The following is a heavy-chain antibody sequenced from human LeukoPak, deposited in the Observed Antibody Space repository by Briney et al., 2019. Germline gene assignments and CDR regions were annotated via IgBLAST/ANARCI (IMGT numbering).Heavy chain of an antibody. Sequence: GGSLRLSCAASGFTFSSYAMSWFRQAPGKGLEWVSAIGGGGGSTYYADSVKGRFTISRDNSKNTLYLQMNSLRAEDTAVYYCAKDRAYCGGDCYSSQVGFDPWGQGTLVTVSS. V-gene: IGHV3-23*01. CDR3: AKDRAYCGGDCYSSQVGFDP. CDR2: IGGGGGST. D-gene: IGHD2-21*02. J-gene: IGHJ5*02. CDR1: GFTFSSYA.